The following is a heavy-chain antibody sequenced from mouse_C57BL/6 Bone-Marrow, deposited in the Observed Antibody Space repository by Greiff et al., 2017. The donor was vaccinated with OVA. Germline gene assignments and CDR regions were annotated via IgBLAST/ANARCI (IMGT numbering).Heavy chain of an antibody. V-gene: IGHV5-4*01. D-gene: IGHD1-2*01. CDR2: ISDGGSYT. CDR1: GFTFSSYA. J-gene: IGHJ2*01. CDR3: ARDQSCNGVDY. Sequence: DVQLVESGGGLVKPGGSLKLSCAASGFTFSSYAMSWVRQTPEKRLEWVATISDGGSYTYYPDNVKGRFTISRDNAKNNLYLQMSHLKSEDTAMYYCARDQSCNGVDYWGQGTTLTVSS.